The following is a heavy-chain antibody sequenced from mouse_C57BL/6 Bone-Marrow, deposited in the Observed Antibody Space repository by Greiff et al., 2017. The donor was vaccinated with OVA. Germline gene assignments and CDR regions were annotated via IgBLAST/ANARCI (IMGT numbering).Heavy chain of an antibody. CDR3: ARWGITTVEDY. Sequence: VKLVESGAELARPGASVKLSCKASGYTFTSYGISWVKQRTGQGLEWIGEIYPRSGNTYYNEKFKGKATLTADKSSSTAYMELRSLTSEDSAVYFCARWGITTVEDYWGQGTTLTVSS. CDR2: IYPRSGNT. J-gene: IGHJ2*01. V-gene: IGHV1-81*01. CDR1: GYTFTSYG. D-gene: IGHD1-1*01.